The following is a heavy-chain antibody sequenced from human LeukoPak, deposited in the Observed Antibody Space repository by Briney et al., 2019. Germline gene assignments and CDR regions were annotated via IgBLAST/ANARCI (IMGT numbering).Heavy chain of an antibody. Sequence: KPSETLSLTCTVSGGSINSYYWSWIRQPPGKGLEWIAYIYYSGSTSYNPSLKSRVTISVDTSKNQFSLKLNSVTAADTAMYYCARLSHPALSGNYPFDYWGQGTLVTVSS. CDR2: IYYSGST. CDR1: GGSINSYY. CDR3: ARLSHPALSGNYPFDY. V-gene: IGHV4-59*01. D-gene: IGHD1-26*01. J-gene: IGHJ4*02.